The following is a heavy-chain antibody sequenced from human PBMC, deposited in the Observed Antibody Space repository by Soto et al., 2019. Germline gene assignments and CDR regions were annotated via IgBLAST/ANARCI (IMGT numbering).Heavy chain of an antibody. Sequence: QITLKESGPSLVKPTETLTLTCTFSGFSLSSSGVGVAWIRQPPGKPLEWLALIYWDDAKYTSPSLKSRLTITQDTSKNQVVLLMTNMDPVDTATYFCVHLLTGGRFDSRGQGTLVTVSS. CDR2: IYWDDAK. CDR1: GFSLSSSGVG. CDR3: VHLLTGGRFDS. V-gene: IGHV2-5*02. J-gene: IGHJ4*02. D-gene: IGHD3-16*01.